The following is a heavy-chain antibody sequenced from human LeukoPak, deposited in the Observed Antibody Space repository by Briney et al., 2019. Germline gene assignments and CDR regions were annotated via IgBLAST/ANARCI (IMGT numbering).Heavy chain of an antibody. CDR2: INSDGSIT. J-gene: IGHJ4*02. V-gene: IGHV3-74*01. CDR3: ARQPPSIAARMFDY. D-gene: IGHD6-6*01. CDR1: GFTFSSYW. Sequence: PGGSLRLSCAASGFTFSSYWMHWVRQVPRKGPVWLSQINSDGSITSYADSVKGRFTISRDNAKNTLYLQTNSLRAEHTAVYYCARQPPSIAARMFDYWGQGTLVTVSS.